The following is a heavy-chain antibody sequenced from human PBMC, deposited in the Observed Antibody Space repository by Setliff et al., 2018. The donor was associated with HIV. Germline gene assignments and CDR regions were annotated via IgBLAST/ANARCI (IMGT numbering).Heavy chain of an antibody. CDR2: FDPQDGET. J-gene: IGHJ4*02. D-gene: IGHD5-12*01. CDR1: GFTLSEVS. V-gene: IGHV1-24*01. CDR3: AIDGAGGWLRPMPDY. Sequence: EASVKVSCKVFGFTLSEVSIHWVRQAPGKGLEWMGYFDPQDGETVYAQKFQGRVTMTEDTSIDTAYMELTRLRSEDTAVYYCAIDGAGGWLRPMPDYWGQGTLVTVSS.